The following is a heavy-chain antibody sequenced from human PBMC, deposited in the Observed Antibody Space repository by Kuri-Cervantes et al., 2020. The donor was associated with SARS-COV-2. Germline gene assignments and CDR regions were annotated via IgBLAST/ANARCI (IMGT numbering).Heavy chain of an antibody. Sequence: GGSLRLSCAASGFTFSIYGMHWVRQAPGKGLEWVGFVRRDGSNYYYADSVKGRFTISRDNSKNSLYLEMNSLRPEDTAVYYCAKVETANLDYWGQGTLVTVSS. CDR3: AKVETANLDY. V-gene: IGHV3-30*02. CDR1: GFTFSIYG. D-gene: IGHD3-3*01. CDR2: VRRDGSNY. J-gene: IGHJ4*02.